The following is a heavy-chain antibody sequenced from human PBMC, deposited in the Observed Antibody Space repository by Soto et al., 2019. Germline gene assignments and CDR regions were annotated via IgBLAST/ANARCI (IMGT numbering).Heavy chain of an antibody. V-gene: IGHV3-33*01. Sequence: QVQLEESGGGVVQPGRSLRLSCEASGFTFNTYSMHWVRQPPGKGLEWLAAIWYDGTQKYYADSVKGRFIISRDNSKKTLYLEMNNLRAEDTAVYYCARAGGTTVTGLWHFDSWGQGTLVTVSS. D-gene: IGHD4-17*01. CDR1: GFTFNTYS. J-gene: IGHJ4*02. CDR2: IWYDGTQK. CDR3: ARAGGTTVTGLWHFDS.